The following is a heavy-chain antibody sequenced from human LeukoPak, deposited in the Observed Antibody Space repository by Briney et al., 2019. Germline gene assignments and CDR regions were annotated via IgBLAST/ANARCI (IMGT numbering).Heavy chain of an antibody. CDR1: GFTFTSSA. D-gene: IGHD3-9*01. V-gene: IGHV1-58*01. CDR3: AADRGYDILTGYHPVALDV. J-gene: IGHJ6*02. CDR2: IVVGSGNT. Sequence: SVKVSCKASGFTFTSSAVHWVRQARGQRLEWIGWIVVGSGNTNYAQKFQERVTITRDMSTSTAYMELSSLRSEDTAVYYCAADRGYDILTGYHPVALDVWGQGTTVTVSS.